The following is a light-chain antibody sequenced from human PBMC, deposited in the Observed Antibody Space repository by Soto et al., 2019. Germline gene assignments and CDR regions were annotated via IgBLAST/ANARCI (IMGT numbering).Light chain of an antibody. V-gene: IGLV8-61*01. CDR3: VLYVGSGIHWV. CDR2: NTN. Sequence: QTVVTQEPSFSVSPGGTVTLTCGLTYGSVSPRNYPSWYQQIPGQATRTLIDNTNTRSSGVPDRFSGSILGNKAVLPVTGAQAEYESDAYCVLYVGSGIHWVVVGGTKVTVL. CDR1: YGSVSPRNY. J-gene: IGLJ3*02.